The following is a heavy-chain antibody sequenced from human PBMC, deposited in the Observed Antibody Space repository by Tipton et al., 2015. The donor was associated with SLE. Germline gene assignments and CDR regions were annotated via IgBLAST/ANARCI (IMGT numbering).Heavy chain of an antibody. CDR2: ISSTSSYT. V-gene: IGHV3-21*01. D-gene: IGHD4-17*01. J-gene: IGHJ6*04. Sequence: SLRLSCVAPGFTLSVYSMNWVRQAPGKGLEGVSFISSTSSYTFCADSVKGRFTISRDNAKNSLFLQMNSLRAEDTAVYYCARDGRGDYPKGVMDVWGKGTTVTVSS. CDR3: ARDGRGDYPKGVMDV. CDR1: GFTLSVYS.